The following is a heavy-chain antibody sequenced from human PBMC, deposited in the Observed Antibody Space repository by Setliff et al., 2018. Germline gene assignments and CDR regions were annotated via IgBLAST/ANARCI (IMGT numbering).Heavy chain of an antibody. J-gene: IGHJ4*02. Sequence: GESLRLSCAASGFTFSSHWMTWVRQAPGKGLEWVANINQDGSETYYVDSLKGRFSVSRDHGKNSLYLQMNSLRAEDTAVYYCARASKGLYCGSDCFYTFDSWGPGTLVTVSS. CDR2: INQDGSET. CDR3: ARASKGLYCGSDCFYTFDS. V-gene: IGHV3-7*01. CDR1: GFTFSSHW. D-gene: IGHD2-21*02.